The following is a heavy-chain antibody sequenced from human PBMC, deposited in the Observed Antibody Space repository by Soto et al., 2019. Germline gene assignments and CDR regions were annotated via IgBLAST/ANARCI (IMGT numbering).Heavy chain of an antibody. D-gene: IGHD3-10*01. J-gene: IGHJ6*02. V-gene: IGHV4-34*01. CDR1: GGSFSGYY. CDR3: AGGGSGAHYYYYYGMDV. CDR2: ISHSGST. Sequence: SETLSLTCAVYGGSFSGYYWSWIRQPPGKGLEWIGEISHSGSTNYNPSLKSRVTISVDTSKNQLSLKLSSVTAADTAVYYCAGGGSGAHYYYYYGMDVWGQGTTVTVSS.